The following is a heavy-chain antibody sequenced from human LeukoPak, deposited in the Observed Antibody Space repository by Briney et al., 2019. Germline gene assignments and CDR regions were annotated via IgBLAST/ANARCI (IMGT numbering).Heavy chain of an antibody. Sequence: GGALRLSCIAGGFTLWNYGMHGGRQAPGTGLVLVALIWFAGSNGEYGDSVTGRFTIYRNHSQRTLYLQMSTLRAEDSAVYFCAREHKYGSADRQAAFDVWGQGTMVTVTS. CDR1: GFTLWNYG. CDR3: AREHKYGSADRQAAFDV. D-gene: IGHD2-21*01. V-gene: IGHV3-33*01. CDR2: IWFAGSNG. J-gene: IGHJ3*01.